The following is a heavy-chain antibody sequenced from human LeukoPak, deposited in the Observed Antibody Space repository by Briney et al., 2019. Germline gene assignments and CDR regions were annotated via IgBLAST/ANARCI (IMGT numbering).Heavy chain of an antibody. CDR1: GFTFSKYG. Sequence: PGGSLRLSCAASGFTFSKYGIHWVRQASGKGLEWVAVISFDGSSKYHTDSVKGRFTISRDNSKNTVYLQMNSLRVEDTAIYYCAKDRGFSFASGSSELDYWGQGTQVTVSS. CDR2: ISFDGSSK. V-gene: IGHV3-30*18. CDR3: AKDRGFSFASGSSELDY. J-gene: IGHJ4*02. D-gene: IGHD3-10*01.